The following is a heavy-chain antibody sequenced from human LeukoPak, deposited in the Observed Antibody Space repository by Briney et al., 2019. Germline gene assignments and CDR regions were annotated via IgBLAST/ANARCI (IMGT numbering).Heavy chain of an antibody. V-gene: IGHV1-69*05. D-gene: IGHD4-17*01. CDR3: ARDSYGDYGDNWFDP. Sequence: ASVKVSCKASGGTFSSYAISLVRQAPGQGLEWMGRIIPIFGTANYAQKFQGKVTITTDESTSTAYMELSSLRSEDTAVYYCARDSYGDYGDNWFDPWGQGTLVTVSS. CDR1: GGTFSSYA. CDR2: IIPIFGTA. J-gene: IGHJ5*02.